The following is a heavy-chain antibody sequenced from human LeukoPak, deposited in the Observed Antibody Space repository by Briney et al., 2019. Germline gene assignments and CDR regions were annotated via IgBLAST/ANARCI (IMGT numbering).Heavy chain of an antibody. V-gene: IGHV5-51*01. D-gene: IGHD6-13*01. CDR2: IYPGDSDT. CDR1: GYRFTNYW. CDR3: ARFGSSWYGGWFDP. J-gene: IGHJ5*02. Sequence: GESLQISCQGSGYRFTNYWIGWVRRLPGKGLEWMGIIYPGDSDTRYSPSFQGQVTISADKSISTAYLQWSSLKASDTAMYYCARFGSSWYGGWFDPWGQGTLVTVSS.